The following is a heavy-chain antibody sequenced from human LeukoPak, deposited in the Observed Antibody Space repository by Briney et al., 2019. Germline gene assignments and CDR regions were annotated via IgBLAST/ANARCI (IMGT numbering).Heavy chain of an antibody. Sequence: GGSLRLSCAASGFNFGSYAMDWVRQAPGKALEWVGDISYDGGYQSYAVSVRGRFTISRDNSKNTLFLQMNSLRPEDAAVYYCATESSLSNWGHGTLVTVSS. CDR2: ISYDGGYQ. CDR1: GFNFGSYA. J-gene: IGHJ4*01. V-gene: IGHV3-30*03. CDR3: ATESSLSN. D-gene: IGHD3-16*02.